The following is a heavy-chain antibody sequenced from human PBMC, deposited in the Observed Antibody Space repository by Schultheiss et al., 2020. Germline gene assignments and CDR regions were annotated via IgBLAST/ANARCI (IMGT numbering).Heavy chain of an antibody. V-gene: IGHV3-7*03. D-gene: IGHD4-17*01. Sequence: GESLKISCAASGFTFSSYWMSWVRQAPGKGLEWVANIKQDGSEKYYVDSVKGRFTISRDNAKNSLYLQMNSLRAEDTAVYYCARDIDYGDYDYWGQGTLVTVSS. CDR2: IKQDGSEK. CDR3: ARDIDYGDYDY. J-gene: IGHJ4*02. CDR1: GFTFSSYW.